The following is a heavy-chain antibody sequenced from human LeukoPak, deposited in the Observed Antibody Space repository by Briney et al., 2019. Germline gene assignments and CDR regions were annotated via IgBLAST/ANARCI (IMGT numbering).Heavy chain of an antibody. D-gene: IGHD3-3*01. Sequence: SETLSLTCAVYGGSFSGYYWSWIRQPPGKGLEWIGEINHSGSTNYNPSLKSRVTISVDTSKNQFSLKLSSVTAADTAVYYCARGRPYYDFWSGYCCYFDYWGQGTLVTVYS. CDR2: INHSGST. V-gene: IGHV4-34*01. J-gene: IGHJ4*02. CDR3: ARGRPYYDFWSGYCCYFDY. CDR1: GGSFSGYY.